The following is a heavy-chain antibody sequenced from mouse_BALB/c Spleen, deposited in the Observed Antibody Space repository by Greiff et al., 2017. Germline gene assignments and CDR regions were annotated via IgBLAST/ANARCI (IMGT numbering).Heavy chain of an antibody. CDR1: GFTFNTYA. CDR3: VREDWAYGNYAFDY. Sequence: GGGLVQPKGSLKLSCAASGFTFNTYAMNWVRQAPGKGLEWVARIRSKSNNYATYYADSVKDRFTISRDDSQSMLYLQMNNLKTEDTAMYYCVREDWAYGNYAFDYWGQGTTLTVSS. CDR2: IRSKSNNYAT. D-gene: IGHD2-1*01. J-gene: IGHJ2*01. V-gene: IGHV10-1*02.